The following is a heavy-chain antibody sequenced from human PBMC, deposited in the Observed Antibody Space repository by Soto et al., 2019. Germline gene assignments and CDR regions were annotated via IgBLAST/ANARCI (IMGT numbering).Heavy chain of an antibody. CDR1: GGSISSYY. D-gene: IGHD1-1*01. V-gene: IGHV4-59*08. CDR2: IYYSGST. J-gene: IGHJ4*02. CDR3: ARLADGIPDY. Sequence: QVQLQESGPGLVKPSETLSLTCTVSGGSISSYYWSWIRQPPGKGLEWIGYIYYSGSTNYNPSLKSRVTISVDTSKNQFSLKLSSVTAADTAVYYCARLADGIPDYWGQGTLVTVSS.